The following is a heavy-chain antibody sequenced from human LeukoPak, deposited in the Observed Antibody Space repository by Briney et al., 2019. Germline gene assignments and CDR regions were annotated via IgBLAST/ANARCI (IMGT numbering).Heavy chain of an antibody. V-gene: IGHV4-34*01. CDR1: GGSFSGYY. J-gene: IGHJ1*01. CDR2: INHSGST. CDR3: ARGQAVAGVQYFQH. D-gene: IGHD6-19*01. Sequence: KTSETLSLTCAVYGGSFSGYYWSWIRQPPGKGLEWIGEINHSGSTNYNPSLKSRVTIPVDTSKNQFSLKLSSVTAADTAVYYCARGQAVAGVQYFQHWGQGTLVTVSS.